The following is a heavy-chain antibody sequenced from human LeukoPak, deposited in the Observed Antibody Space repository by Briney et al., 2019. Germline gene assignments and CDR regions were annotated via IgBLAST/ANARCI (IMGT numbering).Heavy chain of an antibody. CDR1: GFTFSNYG. J-gene: IGHJ4*02. D-gene: IGHD2-15*01. CDR2: IWYDGSNK. Sequence: GGSLRLSCAASGFTFSNYGMHWVRQAPGKGLEWVAVIWYDGSNKYYGDSVKGRFTISRDNSKNTLYLQMNSLRAEDTAVYYCAKSVVVITFRFDDWGQGALVTVSS. CDR3: AKSVVVITFRFDD. V-gene: IGHV3-33*06.